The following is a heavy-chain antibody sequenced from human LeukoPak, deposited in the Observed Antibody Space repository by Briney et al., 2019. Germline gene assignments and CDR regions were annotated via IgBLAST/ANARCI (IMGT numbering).Heavy chain of an antibody. J-gene: IGHJ4*02. CDR2: ISSSSSYI. Sequence: GGSLRLSCAASGFTFSSYSMNWVRQAPGKGLEWVSSISSSSSYIYYADSVKGRFTISRDNAKNSLYLQMNSLRAEDTAVYYCARDRGYCSSTSCYTRIDYWGQGTLVTVSS. D-gene: IGHD2-2*02. CDR3: ARDRGYCSSTSCYTRIDY. CDR1: GFTFSSYS. V-gene: IGHV3-21*01.